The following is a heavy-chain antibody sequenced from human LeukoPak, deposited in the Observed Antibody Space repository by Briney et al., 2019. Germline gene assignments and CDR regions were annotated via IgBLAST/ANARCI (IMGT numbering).Heavy chain of an antibody. CDR2: ISSSSNYV. CDR3: ARDRVKMDV. V-gene: IGHV3-21*01. Sequence: PGGSLRLSCAASGFTFSSYEMNWVRQAPGKGLEWVSSISSSSNYVYYADSVKGRYTISRDNAKNSLYMQMNSLRAEDTAVYYCARDRVKMDVWGKGTTVTVSS. D-gene: IGHD3-10*01. J-gene: IGHJ6*04. CDR1: GFTFSSYE.